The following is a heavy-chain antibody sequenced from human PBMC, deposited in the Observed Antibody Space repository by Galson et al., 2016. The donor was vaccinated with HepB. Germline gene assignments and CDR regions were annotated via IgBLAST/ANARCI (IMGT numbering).Heavy chain of an antibody. CDR1: GFSLSASGVG. Sequence: PALVTPTPTLTLTCTFSGFSLSASGVGVGWIRQPPGKALEWLALIYWDDDNRYSHSLKSRLTITKDNSKNQVVLTMTNMDPVDTATYYCAHSFSSSFSRLSLNILGYWGQGTLVTVSS. D-gene: IGHD6-13*01. V-gene: IGHV2-5*02. CDR2: IYWDDDN. J-gene: IGHJ4*02. CDR3: AHSFSSSFSRLSLNILGY.